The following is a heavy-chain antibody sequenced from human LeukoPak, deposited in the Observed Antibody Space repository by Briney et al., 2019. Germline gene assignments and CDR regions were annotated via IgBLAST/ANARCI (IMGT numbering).Heavy chain of an antibody. V-gene: IGHV3-7*01. CDR1: GFTLWRYW. Sequence: GGSLRLSCAASGFTLWRYWMRWVRRAPGKGLESVANINQDGSEKHYVDSVKGRFSISRDNAKNSLYLQMNSLRAEDTAVYYCVRDDSSGYYYFDYWGQGTQVTVSS. J-gene: IGHJ4*02. CDR2: INQDGSEK. D-gene: IGHD3-22*01. CDR3: VRDDSSGYYYFDY.